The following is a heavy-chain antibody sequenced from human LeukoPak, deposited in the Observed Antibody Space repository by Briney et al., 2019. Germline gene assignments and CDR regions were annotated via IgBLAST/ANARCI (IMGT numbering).Heavy chain of an antibody. CDR1: GFTFSSYA. Sequence: GGSLRLSCAASGFTFSSYAMSWVRQAPGKGLEWVSAISGSGGSTYYADSVKGRFTISRDNSKNTLYLQMNSLRAEDTAVYYCAKGTKALIRFLEWLCDYWGQGTLVTVSS. V-gene: IGHV3-23*01. CDR2: ISGSGGST. D-gene: IGHD3-3*01. CDR3: AKGTKALIRFLEWLCDY. J-gene: IGHJ4*02.